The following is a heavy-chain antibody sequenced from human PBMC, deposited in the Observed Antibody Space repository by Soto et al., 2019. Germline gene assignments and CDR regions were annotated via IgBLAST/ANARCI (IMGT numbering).Heavy chain of an antibody. D-gene: IGHD3-10*01. CDR2: IYYSGST. Sequence: SETLSLTCTLSGGSISSYYWSWIRQPPGKGLEWIGYIYYSGSTNYNPSLKSRVTISVDTSKNQFSLKLSSVTAADTAVYYCARVGWFGEFFYFDYWGQGTLVTVS. J-gene: IGHJ4*02. V-gene: IGHV4-59*01. CDR1: GGSISSYY. CDR3: ARVGWFGEFFYFDY.